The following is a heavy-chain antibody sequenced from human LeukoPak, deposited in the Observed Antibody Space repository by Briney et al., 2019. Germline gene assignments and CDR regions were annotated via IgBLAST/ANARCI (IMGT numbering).Heavy chain of an antibody. CDR2: INPNSGGT. D-gene: IGHD2-15*01. J-gene: IGHJ3*02. V-gene: IGHV1-2*02. Sequence: ASVSVSCKASGYTFTGYYIHWLRQAPGQGLEWMGWINPNSGGTSFALNFQGRVTLTRDTSISTVYIELSRLRSDDTAVYYCARDLSGGALGTFDIWGQGTIVT. CDR1: GYTFTGYY. CDR3: ARDLSGGALGTFDI.